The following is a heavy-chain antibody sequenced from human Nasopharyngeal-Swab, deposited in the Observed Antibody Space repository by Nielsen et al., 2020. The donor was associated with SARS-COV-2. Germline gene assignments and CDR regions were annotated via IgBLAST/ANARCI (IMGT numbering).Heavy chain of an antibody. J-gene: IGHJ5*02. CDR3: ARDRGSSSSMSWFDP. D-gene: IGHD6-6*01. CDR1: GFTFSSYW. V-gene: IGHV3-7*03. Sequence: GESLKISCAATGFTFSSYWMSWVRQAPGRGLEWLAHTKEDGTVTHYVDSVRGRFTVSRDNAKNSLFLQMNSLRAEDTAVYYCARDRGSSSSMSWFDPWGQGTLVTVSS. CDR2: TKEDGTVT.